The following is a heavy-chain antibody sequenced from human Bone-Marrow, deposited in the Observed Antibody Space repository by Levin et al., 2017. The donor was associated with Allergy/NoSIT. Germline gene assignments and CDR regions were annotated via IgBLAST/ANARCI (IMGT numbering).Heavy chain of an antibody. Sequence: GSLRLSCAASGFIVSAIDMSWVRQAPGQGLEWVASFYSGSDTYYADSVKGRFTVSGDNSKNTFYLQINSPRAEDTAVYFCARVVSGYNDLDTEPNQYYYMDVWGKGTTVTVYS. V-gene: IGHV3-53*01. CDR1: GFIVSAID. D-gene: IGHD5-24*01. CDR2: FYSGSDT. CDR3: ARVVSGYNDLDTEPNQYYYMDV. J-gene: IGHJ6*03.